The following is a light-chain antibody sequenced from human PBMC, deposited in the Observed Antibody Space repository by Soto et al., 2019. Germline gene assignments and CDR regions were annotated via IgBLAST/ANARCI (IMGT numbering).Light chain of an antibody. CDR3: CSYAGIYSRV. CDR2: DIA. J-gene: IGLJ3*02. CDR1: SSDVGNYDY. Sequence: QSVLTQPRSVSGSPGQSVTISCTGTSSDVGNYDYVSWYQQHPGMAPQLIIYDIAKRPSGVPDRFSGSKFGNTASLTISGLQAEDEADYYGCSYAGIYSRVFGGGTKLTVL. V-gene: IGLV2-11*01.